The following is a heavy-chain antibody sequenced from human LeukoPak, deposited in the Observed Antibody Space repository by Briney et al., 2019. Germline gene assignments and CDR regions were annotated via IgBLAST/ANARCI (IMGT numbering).Heavy chain of an antibody. CDR3: ARFTYTPRPPDV. D-gene: IGHD3-16*01. J-gene: IGHJ6*04. V-gene: IGHV4-4*09. CDR2: TYSSGST. CDR1: GGSISGYY. Sequence: SETLSLTCSVSGGSISGYYWTWIRQPPGQTLEWIGYTYSSGSTNYNPSLQSRVPMSVDTSVNQFSLRLSSVTAADTAVYFCARFTYTPRPPDVWGKGTTVTVSS.